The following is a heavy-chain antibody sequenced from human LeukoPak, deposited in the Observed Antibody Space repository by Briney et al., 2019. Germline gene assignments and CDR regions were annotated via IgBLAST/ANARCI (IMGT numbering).Heavy chain of an antibody. CDR1: GYTFTSYY. CDR3: AREELRFLEWFSRNNWFDP. Sequence: ASVKVSCKASGYTFTSYYMHWVRQAPGQGLEWMGIINPSGGSTSYAQKFQGRVTMTRDTSTSTVYMELSSLRSEDTAVYYCAREELRFLEWFSRNNWFDPWGQGTLVTVSS. V-gene: IGHV1-46*01. J-gene: IGHJ5*02. D-gene: IGHD3-3*01. CDR2: INPSGGST.